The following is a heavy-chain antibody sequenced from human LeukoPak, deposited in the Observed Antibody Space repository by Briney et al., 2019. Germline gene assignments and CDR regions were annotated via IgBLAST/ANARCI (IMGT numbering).Heavy chain of an antibody. J-gene: IGHJ4*02. CDR3: AKEHSGSYLVLDY. Sequence: LPGGSLRLSCAASGFTFSSYAMHWVRQAPGKGLEWVAVISYDGSNKYYADSVKGRFTISRDNSKNTLYLQMNSLRAEDTAVYYCAKEHSGSYLVLDYWGQGTLVTVSS. CDR1: GFTFSSYA. CDR2: ISYDGSNK. D-gene: IGHD1-26*01. V-gene: IGHV3-30-3*01.